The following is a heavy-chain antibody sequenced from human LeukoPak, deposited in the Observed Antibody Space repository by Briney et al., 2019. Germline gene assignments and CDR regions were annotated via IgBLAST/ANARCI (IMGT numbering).Heavy chain of an antibody. CDR3: ARARYYYGHYFDY. Sequence: PSETLSLTCTVSGGSISSSTYYWGWIRQPPGKGLEWIGYIFDNGNTNYNPSLKSRVTISLDTSKNQFSLKLSSVTAADTAVYYCARARYYYGHYFDYWGQGTLVTVSP. D-gene: IGHD3-10*01. J-gene: IGHJ4*02. CDR2: IFDNGNT. CDR1: GGSISSSTYY. V-gene: IGHV4-61*05.